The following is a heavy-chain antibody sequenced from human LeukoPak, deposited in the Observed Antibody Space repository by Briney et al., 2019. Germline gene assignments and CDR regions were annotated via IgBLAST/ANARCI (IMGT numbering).Heavy chain of an antibody. V-gene: IGHV4-34*01. Sequence: SETLSLTCAVYGGSFSGYYWSWIRQPPGKGLEWIGEIHHSGSTNYNPSLKSRVTISVDTSKNQFSLKLSSVTAADTAVYCCARDRGYSGYDSYFDYWGQGTLVTVSS. CDR2: IHHSGST. D-gene: IGHD5-12*01. J-gene: IGHJ4*02. CDR1: GGSFSGYY. CDR3: ARDRGYSGYDSYFDY.